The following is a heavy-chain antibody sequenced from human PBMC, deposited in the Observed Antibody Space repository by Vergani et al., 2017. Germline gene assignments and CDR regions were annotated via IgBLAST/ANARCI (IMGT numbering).Heavy chain of an antibody. Sequence: QVQLVQSGAEVKKPGSSVKVSCKASGGTFSSYAISWVRQAPGQGLEWMGGIIPIFGTANYAQKFQGRVTITADESTGTACMELSSLRSEDTAVYYCARGGDIVVVPAAARRNYYYYYMDVWGKGTTVTVSS. D-gene: IGHD2-2*01. CDR1: GGTFSSYA. CDR3: ARGGDIVVVPAAARRNYYYYYMDV. CDR2: IIPIFGTA. V-gene: IGHV1-69*01. J-gene: IGHJ6*03.